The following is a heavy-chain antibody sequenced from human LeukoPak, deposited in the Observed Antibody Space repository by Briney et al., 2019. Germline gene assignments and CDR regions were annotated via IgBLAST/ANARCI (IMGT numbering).Heavy chain of an antibody. V-gene: IGHV6-1*01. CDR3: ARSSPLRFLEWSPFDP. J-gene: IGHJ5*02. D-gene: IGHD3-3*01. CDR2: TYYRSKWYN. CDR1: GDSVSSNSAA. Sequence: SQTLSLTCAISGDSVSSNSAAWNWLRQSPSRGLEWLGRTYYRSKWYNDYAVSVKSRITINPDTSKNQFSLQLNSVTPEDTAVYYCARSSPLRFLEWSPFDPWGQGTLVTVSS.